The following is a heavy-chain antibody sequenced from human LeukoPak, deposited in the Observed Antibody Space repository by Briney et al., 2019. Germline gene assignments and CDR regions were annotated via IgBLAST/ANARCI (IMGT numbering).Heavy chain of an antibody. CDR1: RFTFSSYA. D-gene: IGHD4-17*01. V-gene: IGHV3-64*01. Sequence: GGSLRLSCAASRFTFSSYAMHWVRQAPGKGLEYVSAISSNGGSTYYANSVKGRFTISRDNSKNTLYLQMGSLRAEDMAVYYCARSRGDDYGDVWGQGTLVTVSS. CDR2: ISSNGGST. J-gene: IGHJ4*02. CDR3: ARSRGDDYGDV.